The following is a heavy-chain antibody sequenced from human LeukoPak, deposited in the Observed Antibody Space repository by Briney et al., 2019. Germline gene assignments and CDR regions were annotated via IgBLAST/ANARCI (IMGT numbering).Heavy chain of an antibody. V-gene: IGHV1-58*01. J-gene: IGHJ4*02. CDR1: GFTFTSSA. Sequence: ASVKVSCKASGFTFTSSAVQWVRQARGRRLEWIGWIVVGSGNTNYAQVFQGRVTITRDMSTSTAYMELSSLRSEDTAVYYCAAPSRIQLDYWGQGTLVTVSS. CDR2: IVVGSGNT. D-gene: IGHD5-18*01. CDR3: AAPSRIQLDY.